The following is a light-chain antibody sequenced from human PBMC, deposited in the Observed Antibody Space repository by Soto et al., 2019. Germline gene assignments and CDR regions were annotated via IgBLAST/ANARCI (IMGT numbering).Light chain of an antibody. J-gene: IGLJ1*01. V-gene: IGLV1-44*01. CDR1: TSDIGSNT. CDR3: AAWDDTVSVYV. Sequence: QSVLTQPPSASGTPGQRVSISCSGGTSDIGSNTVNWYQHLPGTAPRLLIYRNNQRPSGVPDRFSGSKSGTAASLAISGLHSEDEADYFCAAWDDTVSVYVFGSGTKVTV. CDR2: RNN.